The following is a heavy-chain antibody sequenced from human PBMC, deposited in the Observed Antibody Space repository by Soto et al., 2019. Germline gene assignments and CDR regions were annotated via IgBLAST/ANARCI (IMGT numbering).Heavy chain of an antibody. CDR3: TTDEHGSGSGYYYYGMDV. CDR2: IKSKTDGGTT. J-gene: IGHJ6*02. Sequence: GGSLRLSYAASGFTFSNAWMSWVRQAPGKGLEWVGRIKSKTDGGTTDYAAPVKGRFTISRDDSKNTLYLQMNSLKTEDTAVYYCTTDEHGSGSGYYYYGMDVCGQGTMVTVSS. V-gene: IGHV3-15*01. D-gene: IGHD3-10*01. CDR1: GFTFSNAW.